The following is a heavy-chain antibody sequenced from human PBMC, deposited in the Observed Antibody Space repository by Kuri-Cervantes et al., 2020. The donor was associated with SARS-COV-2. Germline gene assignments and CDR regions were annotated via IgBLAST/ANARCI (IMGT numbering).Heavy chain of an antibody. V-gene: IGHV3-30-3*01. J-gene: IGHJ4*02. CDR3: ARDRVGVHDC. Sequence: GESLRLSCAASGFTLSSYAILWVRQAPGKGLEWVAFISYDGNTTYYADSVKGRFTISRDNSRNSLFLQMNSLRTEDTAIYYCARDRVGVHDCWGQGTLVTVSS. CDR2: ISYDGNTT. D-gene: IGHD2-21*01. CDR1: GFTLSSYA.